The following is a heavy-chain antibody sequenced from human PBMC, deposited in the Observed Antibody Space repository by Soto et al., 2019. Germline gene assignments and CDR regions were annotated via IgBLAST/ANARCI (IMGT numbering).Heavy chain of an antibody. CDR1: GYTFTSYG. J-gene: IGHJ4*02. Sequence: DSVKVSCKASGYTFTSYGISWVRQAPGQGLEWMGWISAYNGNTNYAQKLQGRVTMTTDTSTSTAYMELRSLRSDDTAVYYCERVVREWLLTRAYYFDYWGQGILVTVS. V-gene: IGHV1-18*01. CDR3: ERVVREWLLTRAYYFDY. CDR2: ISAYNGNT. D-gene: IGHD3-3*01.